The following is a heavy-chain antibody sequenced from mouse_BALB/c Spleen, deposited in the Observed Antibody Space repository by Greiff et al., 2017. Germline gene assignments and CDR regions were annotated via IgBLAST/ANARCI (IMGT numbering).Heavy chain of an antibody. CDR1: GFTFSSYA. J-gene: IGHJ2*01. CDR2: ISSGGST. CDR3: ARGEIYYRFFDY. V-gene: IGHV5-6-5*01. D-gene: IGHD2-14*01. Sequence: EVKLVESGGGLVKPGGSLKLSCAASGFTFSSYAMSWVRQTPEKRLEWVASISSGGSTYYPDSVKGRFTISRDNARNILYLQMSSLRSADTAMYYCARGEIYYRFFDYGGQGTTLTVSS.